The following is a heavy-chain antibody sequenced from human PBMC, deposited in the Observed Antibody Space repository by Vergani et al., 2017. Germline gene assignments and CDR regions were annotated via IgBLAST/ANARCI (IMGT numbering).Heavy chain of an antibody. D-gene: IGHD5-12*01. V-gene: IGHV3-49*04. CDR3: TRERLKGSGYPPRYFDY. CDR1: GFTFGDYA. Sequence: EVQLVESGGGLVQPGRSLRLSCTASGFTFGDYAMSWVRQAPGKGLEWVGFIRSKAYGGTTEYAASVKGRFTISRDDSKSIAYLQMNSLKTEDTAVYYCTRERLKGSGYPPRYFDYWGQGTLVTVSS. CDR2: IRSKAYGGTT. J-gene: IGHJ4*02.